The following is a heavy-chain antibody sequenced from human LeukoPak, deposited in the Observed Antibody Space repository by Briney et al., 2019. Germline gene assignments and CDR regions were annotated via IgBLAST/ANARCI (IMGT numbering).Heavy chain of an antibody. CDR3: PKNVRYYYYYLDV. D-gene: IGHD6-6*01. Sequence: GGSLRPSCAASGFTFSSYAMSWVRQAPGKGLEWVSTISGAGDSTYYADAVKGRFTISRDNTKTTLSLQMNSLRAKDTAVYYCPKNVRYYYYYLDVWGKGTTVTVSS. V-gene: IGHV3-23*01. CDR2: ISGAGDST. CDR1: GFTFSSYA. J-gene: IGHJ6*03.